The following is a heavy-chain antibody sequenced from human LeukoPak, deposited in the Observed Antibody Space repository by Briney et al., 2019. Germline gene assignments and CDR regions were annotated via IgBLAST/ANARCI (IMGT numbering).Heavy chain of an antibody. J-gene: IGHJ4*02. CDR3: ARMRSYYGSGSYSTFDY. CDR1: GFTFSDYY. V-gene: IGHV3-11*06. CDR2: ISSSSSYT. D-gene: IGHD3-10*01. Sequence: GGSLRLSCAASGFTFSDYYMSWIRQAPGKGLEWVSCISSSSSYTNYADSVKGRFTISRDNAKNSLYLQMNSLRAEDTAVYYCARMRSYYGSGSYSTFDYWGQGTLVTVSS.